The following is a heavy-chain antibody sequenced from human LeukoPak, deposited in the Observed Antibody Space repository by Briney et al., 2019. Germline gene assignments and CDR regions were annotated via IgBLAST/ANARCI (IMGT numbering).Heavy chain of an antibody. V-gene: IGHV1-2*02. J-gene: IGHJ4*02. CDR1: GYTFTGYY. CDR2: IHPNNGGT. D-gene: IGHD1-26*01. CDR3: ARVRRSGSYPSY. Sequence: ASVKVSCKTSGYTFTGYYMHWVRQAPGQGLVWMGWIHPNNGGTIYARSFQGRVTMTRDTSISTAYMELSRLRSDDTAVYYCARVRRSGSYPSYWGQGTLVTVSS.